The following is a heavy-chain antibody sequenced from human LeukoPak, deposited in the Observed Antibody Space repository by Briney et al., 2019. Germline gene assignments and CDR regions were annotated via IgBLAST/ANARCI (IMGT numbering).Heavy chain of an antibody. D-gene: IGHD6-19*01. CDR2: IYSGGNT. Sequence: GGSLRLSCAASGFTVSSNYMSWVRQAPGKGLEWVSVIYSGGNTYYADSVKGRFTISRHNSKNTLYLQMNSLRAEDTAVYYCAREQWLVRGNYYGMDVWGQGTTVTVSS. J-gene: IGHJ6*02. V-gene: IGHV3-53*04. CDR3: AREQWLVRGNYYGMDV. CDR1: GFTVSSNY.